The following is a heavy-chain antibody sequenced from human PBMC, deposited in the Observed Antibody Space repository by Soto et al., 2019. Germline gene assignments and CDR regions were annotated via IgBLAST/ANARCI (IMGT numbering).Heavy chain of an antibody. CDR2: IYYSGGT. D-gene: IGHD4-17*01. CDR3: ALAAYGDYGSLNWFHP. CDR1: GGSISSSGYY. Sequence: QVQLQESGPGLVKPSQTLSLTCTVSGGSISSSGYYWSWIRQHPEKGLEWIGNIYYSGGTSYNPSPKVRLTITIATSNNQFSLKLSSVAAADTAIYYCALAAYGDYGSLNWFHPWGPGTLVTVSS. V-gene: IGHV4-31*03. J-gene: IGHJ5*02.